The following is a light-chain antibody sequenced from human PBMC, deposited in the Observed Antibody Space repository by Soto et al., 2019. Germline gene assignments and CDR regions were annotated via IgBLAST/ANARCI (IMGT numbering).Light chain of an antibody. CDR3: QQRKSYPIT. CDR2: ASF. CDR1: QDINPY. J-gene: IGKJ5*01. Sequence: DIQLTQSPSFLSASVGDRVTITCRASQDINPYLAWYQQKPGKAPKLLLFASFTLQNWVPSRFRRSGSWTEFTVTITSLQPEDFATYYCQQRKSYPITFGQGTRLEIK. V-gene: IGKV1-9*01.